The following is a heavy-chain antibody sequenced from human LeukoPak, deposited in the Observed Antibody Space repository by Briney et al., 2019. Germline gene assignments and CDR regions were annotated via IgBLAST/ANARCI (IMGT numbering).Heavy chain of an antibody. V-gene: IGHV3-74*01. CDR3: ARECTDYDILTGYSNWFDP. CDR1: GFTFSSYW. J-gene: IGHJ5*02. Sequence: GGSLRLSCAASGFTFSSYWTHWVRQAPGKGLVWVSRINSDGSSTSYADSVKGRFTISRDNAKNTLYLQMNSLRAEDTAVYYCARECTDYDILTGYSNWFDPWGQGTLVTVSS. D-gene: IGHD3-9*01. CDR2: INSDGSST.